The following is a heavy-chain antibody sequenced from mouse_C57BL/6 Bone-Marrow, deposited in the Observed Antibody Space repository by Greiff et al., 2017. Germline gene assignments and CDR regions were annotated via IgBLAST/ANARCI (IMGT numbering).Heavy chain of an antibody. Sequence: VKLQESGAELARPGASVKLSCKASGYTFTSYGISWVKQRPGQGLEWIGEIYPRSGNTYYNEKFKGKATLTADKSSSTAYMELRSLTSEDSAVYFCARFITTVVDAMDYWGQGTSVTVSS. CDR1: GYTFTSYG. J-gene: IGHJ4*01. V-gene: IGHV1-81*01. CDR3: ARFITTVVDAMDY. D-gene: IGHD1-1*01. CDR2: IYPRSGNT.